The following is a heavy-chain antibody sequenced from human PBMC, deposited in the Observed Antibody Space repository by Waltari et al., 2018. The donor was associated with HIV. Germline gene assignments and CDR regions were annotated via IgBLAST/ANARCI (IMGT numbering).Heavy chain of an antibody. Sequence: QVQLVESGGGVVQPGRSLRLSCAASGFPSSSYAMNWVRQAPGKGLEWVAVISYDGSNKYYADSVKGRFTISRDNSKNTLYLQMNSLRAEDTAVYYCARDPQYCSSTSCSYYFDYWGQGTLVTVSS. J-gene: IGHJ4*02. CDR1: GFPSSSYA. D-gene: IGHD2-2*01. CDR2: ISYDGSNK. CDR3: ARDPQYCSSTSCSYYFDY. V-gene: IGHV3-30-3*01.